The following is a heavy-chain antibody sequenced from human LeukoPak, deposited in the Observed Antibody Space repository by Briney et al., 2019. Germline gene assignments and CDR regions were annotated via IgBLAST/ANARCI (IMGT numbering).Heavy chain of an antibody. CDR3: ARAVYSGYDYEAQYFDY. Sequence: ASVKVSRKASGYTFTGYYMHWVRQAPGQGLEWMGWINPNSGGTNYAQKFQGRVTMTRDTSISTAYMELSRLRSDDTAVYYCARAVYSGYDYEAQYFDYWGQGTLVTVSS. CDR2: INPNSGGT. V-gene: IGHV1-2*02. CDR1: GYTFTGYY. J-gene: IGHJ4*02. D-gene: IGHD5-12*01.